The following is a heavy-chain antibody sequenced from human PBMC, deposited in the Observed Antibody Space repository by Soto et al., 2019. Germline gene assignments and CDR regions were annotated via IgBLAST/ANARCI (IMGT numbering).Heavy chain of an antibody. J-gene: IGHJ4*02. Sequence: SETLSLTYTVSGGSISSGDYYWSWIRQPPGKGLEWIGYIYYSGSTYYNPSLKSRVTISVDTSKNQFSLKLSSVTAADTAVYYCARVHHVGATAYFDYWGQGTLVTVSS. V-gene: IGHV4-30-4*01. CDR2: IYYSGST. CDR3: ARVHHVGATAYFDY. CDR1: GGSISSGDYY. D-gene: IGHD1-26*01.